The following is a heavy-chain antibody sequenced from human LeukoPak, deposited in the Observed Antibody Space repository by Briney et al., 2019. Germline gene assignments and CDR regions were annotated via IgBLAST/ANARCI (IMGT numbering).Heavy chain of an antibody. V-gene: IGHV1-3*01. CDR2: INAGNGNT. CDR1: GYTFTSYA. CDR3: ARVRRWELNFDY. J-gene: IGHJ4*02. Sequence: GASVKVSCKASGYTFTSYAMHWVRQAPGQRLEWMGWINAGNGNTKYPQKFQGRVTITRDTSASTAYMELSSLRSEDTAVYYCARVRRWELNFDYWGQGTLVTVSS. D-gene: IGHD1-26*01.